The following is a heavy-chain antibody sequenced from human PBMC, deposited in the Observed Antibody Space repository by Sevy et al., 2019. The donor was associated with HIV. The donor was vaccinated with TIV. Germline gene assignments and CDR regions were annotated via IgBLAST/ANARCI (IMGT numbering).Heavy chain of an antibody. V-gene: IGHV3-48*02. CDR1: GFTFSSYS. J-gene: IGHJ6*02. CDR2: ISSSSSTI. CDR3: ARGSPLNYYGMDV. Sequence: GGSLRLSCAASGFTFSSYSMNWVRQAPGKGLEWVSYISSSSSTIYYADSVKGRFTISRDNAKNSLYLQMNSLNDEDTAVYYCARGSPLNYYGMDVWGQGTTVTVS.